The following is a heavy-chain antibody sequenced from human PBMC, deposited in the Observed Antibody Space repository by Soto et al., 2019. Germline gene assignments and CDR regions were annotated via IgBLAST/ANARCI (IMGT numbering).Heavy chain of an antibody. V-gene: IGHV3-21*01. CDR3: ARDPTNGSGSYYDYDGMDV. Sequence: PGGSLRLCCAASGFTFSSYSMNWVRQAPGKGLEWVSSISSSSSYIYYADSVKGRFTISRDNAKNSLYLQMNSLRAEDTAVYYCARDPTNGSGSYYDYDGMDVWGQGTTVTVSS. D-gene: IGHD3-10*01. CDR2: ISSSSSYI. CDR1: GFTFSSYS. J-gene: IGHJ6*02.